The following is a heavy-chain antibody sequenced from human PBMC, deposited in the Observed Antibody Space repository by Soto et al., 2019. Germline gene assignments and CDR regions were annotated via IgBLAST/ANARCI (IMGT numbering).Heavy chain of an antibody. CDR3: ARRSGDPRRYYFDY. D-gene: IGHD2-21*01. CDR2: ISGSGGGT. CDR1: GFTFSSYA. Sequence: PGGSLRLSCAASGFTFSSYAMSWVRQAPGKGLEWVSAISGSGGGTYYADSVKGRFTISRDNSKNTLYLQMNSLRAEDTAVYYCARRSGDPRRYYFDYWGQGTLVTVSS. V-gene: IGHV3-23*01. J-gene: IGHJ4*02.